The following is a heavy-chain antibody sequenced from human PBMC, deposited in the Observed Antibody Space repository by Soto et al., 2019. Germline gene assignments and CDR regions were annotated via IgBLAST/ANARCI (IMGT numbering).Heavy chain of an antibody. D-gene: IGHD1-26*01. CDR2: IYYSGST. Sequence: SETLSLTCTVSGGSISSYYWSWIRQPPGKGLEWIGYIYYSGSTNYNPSLKSRVTISVDTSKNQFSLKLSSVTAADTAVYYCARASGGYSIGYFDYWGQGTLVTVSS. CDR3: ARASGGYSIGYFDY. CDR1: GGSISSYY. J-gene: IGHJ4*02. V-gene: IGHV4-59*01.